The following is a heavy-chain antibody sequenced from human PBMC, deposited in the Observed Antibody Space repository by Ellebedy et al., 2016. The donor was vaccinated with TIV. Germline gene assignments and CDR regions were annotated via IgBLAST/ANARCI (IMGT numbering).Heavy chain of an antibody. CDR3: VKGAYPVPTVMAV. D-gene: IGHD3-16*01. J-gene: IGHJ6*02. Sequence: GESLKISCVTSGFGTSGMHWVRQAPGKGLEWVAFIRSDGSNKYYADSVEGRFTISRDNSRNTLDLQMTRLGAEDTARYYCVKGAYPVPTVMAVWGQGTVVIVSS. CDR1: GFGTSG. CDR2: IRSDGSNK. V-gene: IGHV3-30*02.